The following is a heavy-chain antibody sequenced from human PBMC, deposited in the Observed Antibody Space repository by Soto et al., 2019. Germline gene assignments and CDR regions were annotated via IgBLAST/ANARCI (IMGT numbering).Heavy chain of an antibody. CDR1: GYTFSDFD. Sequence: QAHLEQSGAELKRPGASVKVSCKASGYTFSDFDINWLRQASGQGPEWMGWMNAKSGDTFFPQRWGGEGERAWGTSRGTGCVEVGSLTSDDTAIYYCARGNPFNYAGFDVWGQGTTVAVSS. V-gene: IGHV1-8*01. J-gene: IGHJ6*02. D-gene: IGHD3-16*01. CDR2: MNAKSGDT. CDR3: ARGNPFNYAGFDV.